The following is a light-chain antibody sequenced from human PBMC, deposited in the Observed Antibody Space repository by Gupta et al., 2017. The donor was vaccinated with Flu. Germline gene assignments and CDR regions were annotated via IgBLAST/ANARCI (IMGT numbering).Light chain of an antibody. Sequence: PSSLSASVGDRVTITCRASQGISNYLAWYQQKPGKGPNLLIYAASTVQSGVPSRFSGSGSGTDFTLTISSLQPEDVATYYCQKDYSAPRTFGQGTKVEIK. CDR1: QGISNY. CDR3: QKDYSAPRT. J-gene: IGKJ1*01. CDR2: AAS. V-gene: IGKV1-27*01.